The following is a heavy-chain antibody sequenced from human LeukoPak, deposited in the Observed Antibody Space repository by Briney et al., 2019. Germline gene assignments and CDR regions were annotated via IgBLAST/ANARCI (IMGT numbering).Heavy chain of an antibody. CDR1: GFTFSSYA. Sequence: GGSLRLSCAASGFTFSSYAMSWVRQAPGKGLEWVSAISGSGGSTYYADPVKGRFTISRDNSKNTLYLQMNSLRAEDTAVYYCAKDTMVRGVIIRDFDYWGQGTLVTVSS. J-gene: IGHJ4*02. CDR2: ISGSGGST. D-gene: IGHD3-10*01. CDR3: AKDTMVRGVIIRDFDY. V-gene: IGHV3-23*01.